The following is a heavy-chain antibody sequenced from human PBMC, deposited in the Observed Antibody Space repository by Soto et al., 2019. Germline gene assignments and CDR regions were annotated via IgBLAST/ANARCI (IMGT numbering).Heavy chain of an antibody. CDR2: IKSKTDGGTT. Sequence: EVQLVESGGGLVKPGGSLRLSCAASGFTFSNAWMSWVRQAPGKGLEWVGRIKSKTDGGTTDYAAPVKGRFTISRDDSKNTLYLQMNSLKTEDTAVYYCTREGLFKYYDSSGHYYYYGMDVWGQGTTVTVSS. CDR1: GFTFSNAW. D-gene: IGHD3-22*01. J-gene: IGHJ6*02. CDR3: TREGLFKYYDSSGHYYYYGMDV. V-gene: IGHV3-15*01.